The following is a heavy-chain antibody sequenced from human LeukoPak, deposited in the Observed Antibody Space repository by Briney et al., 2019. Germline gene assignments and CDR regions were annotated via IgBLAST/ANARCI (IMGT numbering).Heavy chain of an antibody. V-gene: IGHV4-38-2*02. Sequence: SETLSLTCSVSGYSISSGYYWGWIRQSPGKGLEWIGSMYHSGSTYYNPSLKSRVTISVDTSKKQFSLKLSSVTAADTAFYYCARYIVSYPHDAFDIWGQGTMVTVSS. CDR3: ARYIVSYPHDAFDI. CDR1: GYSISSGYY. CDR2: MYHSGST. D-gene: IGHD1-26*01. J-gene: IGHJ3*02.